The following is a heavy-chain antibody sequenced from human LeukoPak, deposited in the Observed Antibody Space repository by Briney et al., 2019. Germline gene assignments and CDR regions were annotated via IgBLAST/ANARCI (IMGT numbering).Heavy chain of an antibody. J-gene: IGHJ4*02. CDR3: AKLGIAAHPDDY. V-gene: IGHV3-74*01. CDR1: GVTLSNYW. D-gene: IGHD6-6*01. CDR2: ISGDGRTT. Sequence: GGSLRLSCVGSGVTLSNYWMYWVRHGPEKGLVWVSRISGDGRTTDYADSGKGRFTTFRDNAKNTLYLQMNSLRAEDTAVYYCAKLGIAAHPDDYWGQGTLVTVSS.